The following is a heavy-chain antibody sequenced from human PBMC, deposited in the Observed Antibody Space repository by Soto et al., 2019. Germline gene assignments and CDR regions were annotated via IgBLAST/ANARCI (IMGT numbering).Heavy chain of an antibody. Sequence: QVQLVESGGGVVQPGRSLRLSCAASGFTVSSYGMHGVRQAPGKGLEGVAVISRDGGTKYYADSVKGRFTISRDNSRNTLFLEMNSLRGDDMAVYYCTGEVASGYWGQGTLVTVSS. J-gene: IGHJ4*02. CDR2: ISRDGGTK. CDR3: TGEVASGY. CDR1: GFTVSSYG. V-gene: IGHV3-30*03. D-gene: IGHD2-8*02.